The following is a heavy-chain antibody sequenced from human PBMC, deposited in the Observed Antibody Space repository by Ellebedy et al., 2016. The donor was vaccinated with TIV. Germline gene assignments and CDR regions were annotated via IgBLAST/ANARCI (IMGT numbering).Heavy chain of an antibody. J-gene: IGHJ5*02. CDR1: GGSISNYNYY. CDR2: IHYTGST. Sequence: MPSETLSLTCTVSGGSISNYNYYWGWVRQPPGKGLEWIGSIHYTGSTYYNPSLKSRVTIYVDTSKNHCSLELTSVTAADTAIYYCARLSRAVAVTNWFDPWGQGTLVSVSS. V-gene: IGHV4-39*02. D-gene: IGHD6-19*01. CDR3: ARLSRAVAVTNWFDP.